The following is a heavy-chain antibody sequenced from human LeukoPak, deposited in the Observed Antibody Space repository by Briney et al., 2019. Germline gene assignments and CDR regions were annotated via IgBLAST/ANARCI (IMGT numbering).Heavy chain of an antibody. CDR1: GYTFTSYY. J-gene: IGHJ5*02. D-gene: IGHD3-16*02. Sequence: ASVRVSCKASGYTFTSYYMHWVRQAPGQGLEWMGIINPSGGSTSYAQKFQGRVTMTRDMSTTTDYMELSSLRSEDTAVYYCARDNSVGDIAWWFDPWGQGTLVTVSS. CDR2: INPSGGST. CDR3: ARDNSVGDIAWWFDP. V-gene: IGHV1-46*01.